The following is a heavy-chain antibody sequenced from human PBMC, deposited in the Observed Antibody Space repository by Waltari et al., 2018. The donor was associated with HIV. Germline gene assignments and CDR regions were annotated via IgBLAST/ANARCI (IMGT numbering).Heavy chain of an antibody. CDR1: EFTFSSYS. J-gene: IGHJ3*02. D-gene: IGHD1-26*01. CDR3: ARDLPGSYDAFDI. CDR2: ISSSSSYI. V-gene: IGHV3-21*01. Sequence: EVQLVESGGGLVKPGGSLRLSCAASEFTFSSYSMNWVRRAPGKWLEWVSSISSSSSYIYYADSVKGRFTIARDNAKNSLYLQMNSLRAEDTAVYYCARDLPGSYDAFDIWGQGTMVTVSS.